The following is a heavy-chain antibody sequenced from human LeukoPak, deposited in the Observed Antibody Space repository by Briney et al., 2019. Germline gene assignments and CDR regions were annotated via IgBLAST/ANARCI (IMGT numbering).Heavy chain of an antibody. V-gene: IGHV1-2*02. CDR1: GYTFTGYY. D-gene: IGHD2-2*01. J-gene: IGHJ4*02. Sequence: ASVKVSCKASGYTFTGYYMHWVRQAPGQGLEWMGWINPNSGGTNYAQKFQGRVTMTRDTSISTAYMELSRLRSDDTAVYYCAVQDCSSTSCYWYFDYWGQGTLVTVSS. CDR2: INPNSGGT. CDR3: AVQDCSSTSCYWYFDY.